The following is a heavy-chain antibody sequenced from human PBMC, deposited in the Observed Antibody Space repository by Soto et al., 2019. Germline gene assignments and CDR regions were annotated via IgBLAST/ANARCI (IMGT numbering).Heavy chain of an antibody. CDR2: IYYSGST. Sequence: SETLSLTCTVSGGSISSYYWSWIRQPPGKGLEWIGYIYYSGSTNYNPSLKSRVTISVDTSKNQFSLKLSSVTAADTAVYYCARVGAADDAFDIWGQWTMVTVSS. CDR1: GGSISSYY. CDR3: ARVGAADDAFDI. J-gene: IGHJ3*02. V-gene: IGHV4-59*01. D-gene: IGHD3-16*01.